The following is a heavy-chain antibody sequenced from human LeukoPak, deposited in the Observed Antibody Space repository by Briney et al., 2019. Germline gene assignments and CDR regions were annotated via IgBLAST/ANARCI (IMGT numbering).Heavy chain of an antibody. CDR3: ARVAQWLASYYFDY. CDR2: IYYSGST. D-gene: IGHD6-19*01. Sequence: SETLSLTCTVSGGSISSYYWSWIRQPPGKGLEWIGYIYYSGSTNYNPSLKSRVTISVDTSKNQFSLKLSSVTAADTAVYYCARVAQWLASYYFDYWGQGTLVTVSS. V-gene: IGHV4-59*08. J-gene: IGHJ4*02. CDR1: GGSISSYY.